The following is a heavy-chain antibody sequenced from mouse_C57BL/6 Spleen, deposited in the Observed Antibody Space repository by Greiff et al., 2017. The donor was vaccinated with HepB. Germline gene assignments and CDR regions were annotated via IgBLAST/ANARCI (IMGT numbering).Heavy chain of an antibody. V-gene: IGHV5-16*01. CDR3: ARGRYFDV. CDR1: GFTFSDYY. Sequence: EVNVVESEGGLVQPGSSMKLSCTASGFTFSDYYMAWVRQVPDKGLEWVANINYDGSSTYYLDSLKSRFIISRDNAKNILYLQMSSLKSEDTATYYCARGRYFDVWGTGTTVTVSS. CDR2: INYDGSST. J-gene: IGHJ1*03.